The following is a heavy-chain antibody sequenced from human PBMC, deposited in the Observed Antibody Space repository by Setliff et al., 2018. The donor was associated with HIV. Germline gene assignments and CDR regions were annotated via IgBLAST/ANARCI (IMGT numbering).Heavy chain of an antibody. CDR1: GFNWNNYA. J-gene: IGHJ4*02. CDR2: IRYDGGNE. Sequence: GGSLRLSCAVSGFNWNNYAMHWVRQAPGKGLEWVAFIRYDGGNEYYAESVKGRFTISRDNSKSTVYLQMNSVTPEDSAMYYCAKFRYAIKSTYYFDSWGQGTLVTV. D-gene: IGHD2-2*01. V-gene: IGHV3-30*02. CDR3: AKFRYAIKSTYYFDS.